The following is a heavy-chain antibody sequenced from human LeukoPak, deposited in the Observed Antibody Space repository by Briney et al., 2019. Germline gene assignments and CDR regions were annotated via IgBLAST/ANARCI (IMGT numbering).Heavy chain of an antibody. D-gene: IGHD6-13*01. CDR1: GFTFSSYA. CDR3: ARDQAEQNKYSSSWFDFSFDY. V-gene: IGHV3-30*04. CDR2: ISYDGSNK. J-gene: IGHJ4*02. Sequence: GGSLRLSCAASGFTFSSYAMHWVRQAPGKGLEWVAVISYDGSNKYYADSVKGRFTISRDNSKNTLYLQMNSLRAEDTAVYYCARDQAEQNKYSSSWFDFSFDYWGQGTLVTVSS.